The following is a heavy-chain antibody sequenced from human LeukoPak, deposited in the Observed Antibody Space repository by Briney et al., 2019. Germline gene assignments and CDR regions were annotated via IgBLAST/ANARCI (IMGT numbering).Heavy chain of an antibody. CDR1: GFTFSSYS. Sequence: GGSLRLSCAASGFTFSSYSMNWVRQAPGKGLEGVSSISSSSSYIYYADSVKGRFTISRDNAKNSLYLQMNSLRAEDTAVYYCASSDAEKMATGGAYYYYYMDVWGKGTTVTISS. CDR3: ASSDAEKMATGGAYYYYYMDV. J-gene: IGHJ6*03. CDR2: ISSSSSYI. V-gene: IGHV3-21*04. D-gene: IGHD5-24*01.